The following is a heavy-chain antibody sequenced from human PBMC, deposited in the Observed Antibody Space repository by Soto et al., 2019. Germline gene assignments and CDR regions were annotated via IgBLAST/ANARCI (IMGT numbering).Heavy chain of an antibody. D-gene: IGHD1-26*01. CDR1: GFTFNTHW. V-gene: IGHV3-74*01. CDR3: ARGGAMGVDY. Sequence: PGGSLRLYCTASGFTFNTHWMHWVRQAPGKGLVWVSRIYFDGITTNYAGSVKGRFTVSRDNAKNTVYLHVNTLRDEDTAVYYCARGGAMGVDYWGQGPLVTVSS. J-gene: IGHJ4*02. CDR2: IYFDGITT.